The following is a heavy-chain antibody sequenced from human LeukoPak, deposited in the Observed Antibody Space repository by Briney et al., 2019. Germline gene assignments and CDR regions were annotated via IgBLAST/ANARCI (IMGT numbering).Heavy chain of an antibody. CDR1: GFTFDDYG. CDR2: INWNGGST. Sequence: GGSLRLSCAASGFTFDDYGMSWVRQAPGKGLELDSGINWNGGSTFYADSVQGRFTISRDNAKNSLYLQMNSLRAEDTALYYSARDRFSGDLLGVWFDPWGQGTPVTVSS. V-gene: IGHV3-20*04. J-gene: IGHJ5*02. D-gene: IGHD7-27*01. CDR3: ARDRFSGDLLGVWFDP.